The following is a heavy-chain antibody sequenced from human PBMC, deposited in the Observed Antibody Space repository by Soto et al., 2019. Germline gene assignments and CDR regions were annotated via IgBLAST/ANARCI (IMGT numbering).Heavy chain of an antibody. CDR2: IFHSGSI. J-gene: IGHJ5*02. CDR1: GGSISYGGYY. V-gene: IGHV4-31*03. Sequence: QVQLQESGPGLVKPSQTLSLTCTVSGGSISYGGYYWSWIRQHPGKGLEWIGHIFHSGSIHFNPSLTGRVTISADTSKNQISLNLRSVIAADTAVYFCARGGAEDNYFAPWGQGTLVTVSS. CDR3: ARGGAEDNYFAP.